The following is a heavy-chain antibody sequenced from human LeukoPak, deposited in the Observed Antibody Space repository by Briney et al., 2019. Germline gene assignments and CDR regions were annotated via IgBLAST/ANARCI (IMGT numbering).Heavy chain of an antibody. Sequence: KPSETLSLTCAVYGGPFSGYYWSWIRQPPGKGLEWIGEINHSGSTNYNPSLKSRVTISVDTSKNQFSLKLSSVTAADTAVYYCARVNGYCSGGSCYDAFDIWGQGTMVTVSS. V-gene: IGHV4-34*01. J-gene: IGHJ3*02. D-gene: IGHD2-15*01. CDR2: INHSGST. CDR1: GGPFSGYY. CDR3: ARVNGYCSGGSCYDAFDI.